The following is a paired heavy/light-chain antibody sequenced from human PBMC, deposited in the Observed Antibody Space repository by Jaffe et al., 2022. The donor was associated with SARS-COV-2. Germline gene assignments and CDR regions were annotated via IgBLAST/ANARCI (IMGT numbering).Light chain of an antibody. J-gene: IGKJ2*01. CDR1: QGIRND. Sequence: DIQMTQSPSSLSASVGDRVTITCRASQGIRNDLSWYQQKPGKAPKRLIYAVGSLQSGVPSRFSGSGSGTEFTLTISSLQPEDFATYYCLQHNSYPRTFGQGTTLENK. V-gene: IGKV1-17*01. CDR3: LQHNSYPRT. CDR2: AVG.
Heavy chain of an antibody. V-gene: IGHV3-23*01. CDR2: ISATGGDT. J-gene: IGHJ3*02. CDR1: GFTFSSYA. Sequence: EVQLLESGGGFIKVGGSLRLSCAASGFTFSSYAMSWVRQAPGKGLEWVSGISATGGDTHFADSVKGRFTISRDNSKDTLYLQMIRLRAEDTAVYYCVKDRLALEGLLSFDAFDIWGQGTMVTVSS. CDR3: VKDRLALEGLLSFDAFDI. D-gene: IGHD3-3*01.